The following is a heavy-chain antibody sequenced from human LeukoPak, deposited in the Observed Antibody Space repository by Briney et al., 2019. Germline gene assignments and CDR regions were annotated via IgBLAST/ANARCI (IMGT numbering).Heavy chain of an antibody. CDR3: ARARWDRARYFDY. Sequence: ASVKVSCKASGYTFTGYYIHWVRQAPGQGLEWMGRINPNSGGTIYAQKFQGRVTMTRDTSISTAYMELSRLRSDDTAVYYCARARWDRARYFDYWGQGTLVTVSS. J-gene: IGHJ4*02. CDR2: INPNSGGT. V-gene: IGHV1-2*06. D-gene: IGHD1-26*01. CDR1: GYTFTGYY.